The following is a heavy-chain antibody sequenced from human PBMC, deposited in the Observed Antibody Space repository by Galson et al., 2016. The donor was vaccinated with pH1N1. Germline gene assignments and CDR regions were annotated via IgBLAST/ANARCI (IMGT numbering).Heavy chain of an antibody. CDR3: ATFSSASSWRSLDV. CDR2: INPVFGTT. J-gene: IGHJ3*01. V-gene: IGHV1-69*13. Sequence: SVKVSCKASGATFNRYGIHWVRQAPGKGLEWMGDINPVFGTTNNAQRFQDRVTITAHDTEPSGLRSEDTAIYYCATFSSASSWRSLDVWGQGTTVTVSS. D-gene: IGHD2-2*01. CDR1: GATFNRYG.